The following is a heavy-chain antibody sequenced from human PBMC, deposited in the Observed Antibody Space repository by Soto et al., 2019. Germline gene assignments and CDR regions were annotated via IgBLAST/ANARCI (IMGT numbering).Heavy chain of an antibody. CDR1: GGSISSSSFH. D-gene: IGHD5-12*01. CDR2: IYYSGST. J-gene: IGHJ5*02. V-gene: IGHV4-39*07. Sequence: SETLSLTCTVSGGSISSSSFHWGWIRQPPGKGLEWIGSIYYSGSTNYNPSLKSRVTISIDTSKNQFSLKLSSMTAADTAFYYCARGRRWLRLDNWFDPWGQGTLVTVSS. CDR3: ARGRRWLRLDNWFDP.